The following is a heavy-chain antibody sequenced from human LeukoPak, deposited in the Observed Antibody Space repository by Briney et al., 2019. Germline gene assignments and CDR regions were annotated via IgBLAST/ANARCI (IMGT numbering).Heavy chain of an antibody. D-gene: IGHD6-13*01. Sequence: GGSLRLSCGAFGFTFSSYAMSWVRQAPGKGLEWVSAITLSGVNTFYADSVKGRSTISRDNSKNTLYLQMSSLRAEDTAVYYCAKGVAAGGGYIDYSGQGTLVTVFS. J-gene: IGHJ4*02. CDR3: AKGVAAGGGYIDY. V-gene: IGHV3-23*01. CDR1: GFTFSSYA. CDR2: ITLSGVNT.